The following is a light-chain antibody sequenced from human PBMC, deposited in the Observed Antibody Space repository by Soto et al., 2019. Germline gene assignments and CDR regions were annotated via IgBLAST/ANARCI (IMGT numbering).Light chain of an antibody. V-gene: IGLV2-8*01. CDR2: EVS. CDR3: SSYAGTNTDYV. Sequence: QSALTQPPSASGSPGQSVTISCTGTSSDVGSYNYVSWYQQHPGKVPKLMIYEVSKRPPGVPDRFSGSKSGNTASLTVSGLQAEDEADYYCSSYAGTNTDYVFGTGTKVTV. CDR1: SSDVGSYNY. J-gene: IGLJ1*01.